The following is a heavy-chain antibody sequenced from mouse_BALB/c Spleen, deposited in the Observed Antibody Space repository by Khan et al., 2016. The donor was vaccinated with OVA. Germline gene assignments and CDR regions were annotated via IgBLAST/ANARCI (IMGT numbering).Heavy chain of an antibody. V-gene: IGHV1-5*01. D-gene: IGHD2-1*01. CDR2: IYPGNSDT. J-gene: IGHJ2*01. CDR3: TRNGFGNYESWDY. Sequence: EVQLKESGTVLARPGASVKMSCKGSGYTFTNYWMHWVKQRPGQGLEWIGAIYPGNSDTNYNQKFKGRAKLTAVTSTSTAYMELNSLTNEDAAVYYGTRNGFGNYESWDYWGQGTTLTVSS. CDR1: GYTFTNYW.